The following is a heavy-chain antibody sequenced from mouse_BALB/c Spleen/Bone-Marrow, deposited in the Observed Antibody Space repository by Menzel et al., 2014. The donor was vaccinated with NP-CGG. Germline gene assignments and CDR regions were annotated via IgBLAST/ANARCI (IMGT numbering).Heavy chain of an antibody. V-gene: IGHV5-6-3*01. Sequence: EVNVVESGGGLVQPGGSLKLSCAASGFTFSSYGMSWVRQTPDKRLELVATTNSNGGSTYYPDSVKGRFTISRDNAKNTLYLQMSSLKSEDTAMYYCARDYYGSSDYWGQGTTLTVSS. CDR3: ARDYYGSSDY. D-gene: IGHD1-1*01. CDR2: TNSNGGST. CDR1: GFTFSSYG. J-gene: IGHJ2*01.